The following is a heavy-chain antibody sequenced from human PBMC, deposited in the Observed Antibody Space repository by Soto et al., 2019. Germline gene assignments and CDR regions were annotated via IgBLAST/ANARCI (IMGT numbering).Heavy chain of an antibody. CDR1: GGSITSGDYY. CDR2: IYYSGGT. CDR3: ARGYCSSTSCSNWFDP. V-gene: IGHV4-30-4*01. Sequence: SLTCAVSGGSITSGDYYWSWIRQPPGKGLEWVGYIYYSGGTYYNPSLKSRVSISVDTSKNQFSLKLSSVTAADTAVYYCARGYCSSTSCSNWFDPWGQGPLVTVYS. D-gene: IGHD2-2*01. J-gene: IGHJ5*02.